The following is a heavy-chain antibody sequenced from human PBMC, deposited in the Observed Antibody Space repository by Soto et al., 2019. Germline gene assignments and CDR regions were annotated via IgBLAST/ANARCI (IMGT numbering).Heavy chain of an antibody. CDR1: GFTFTNYA. Sequence: QVQLVESGGGVVQPGGSLRLPCAASGFTFTNYAMHWVRQAPGKGLEWLAVVSYDDTSKYYADSVRGRFTISRDNSKNALYLRRNSLRAEDTALYYFVRDGQHSSSPYGMDGWGQGNTGTLSS. J-gene: IGHJ6*02. CDR2: VSYDDTSK. CDR3: VRDGQHSSSPYGMDG. V-gene: IGHV3-30-3*01. D-gene: IGHD2-15*01.